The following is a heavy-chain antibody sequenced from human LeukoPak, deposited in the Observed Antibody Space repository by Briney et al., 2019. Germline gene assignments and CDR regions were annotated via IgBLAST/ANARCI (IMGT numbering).Heavy chain of an antibody. CDR2: IYYSGST. CDR1: GGSISSYY. Sequence: SETLSLTCTVSGGSISSYYWSWIRQPPGKGLEWIGYIYYSGSTNYNPSLKSRVTISVDTSKNQFSLKLSSVTAADTAVYYCARDLLKWFDPWGQGTLVTVSS. J-gene: IGHJ5*02. D-gene: IGHD3-9*01. V-gene: IGHV4-59*01. CDR3: ARDLLKWFDP.